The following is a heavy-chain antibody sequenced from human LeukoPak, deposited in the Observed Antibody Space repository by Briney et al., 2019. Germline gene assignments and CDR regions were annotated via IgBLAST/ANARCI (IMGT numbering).Heavy chain of an antibody. CDR2: INWNGGST. CDR1: GFTFDDYD. D-gene: IGHD3-22*01. CDR3: ARAGYYDSSGYYYFDY. J-gene: IGHJ4*02. Sequence: GGSLRLSCAASGFTFDDYDMSWVRQAPGKGLEWVSGINWNGGSTGYADSVKGRFTISRDNAKNSLYLQMNSLRAEDTALYYCARAGYYDSSGYYYFDYWGQGTLVTVSS. V-gene: IGHV3-20*04.